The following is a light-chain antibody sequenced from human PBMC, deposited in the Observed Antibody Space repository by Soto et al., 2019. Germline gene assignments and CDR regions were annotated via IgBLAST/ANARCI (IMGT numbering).Light chain of an antibody. CDR2: WAS. CDR1: QNLLYSSDNKNY. Sequence: DIVVIQSPDSLAVSLGERATINCRSSQNLLYSSDNKNYLAWYQQKPGQPPKLLIYWASTRESGVPDRFSGSGSGTDFTLTISSLQAEDVAVYFCQQYYSTPQTFGQGTKVEIK. V-gene: IGKV4-1*01. CDR3: QQYYSTPQT. J-gene: IGKJ1*01.